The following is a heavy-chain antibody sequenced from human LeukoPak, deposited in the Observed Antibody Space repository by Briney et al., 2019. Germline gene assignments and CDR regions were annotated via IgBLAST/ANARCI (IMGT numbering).Heavy chain of an antibody. Sequence: GGSLRLSCAASGFTFSNYGMSWVRQAPGKGLEWVSAISATGGSTYYADSVKGRFIISRDDSKNTLYLQMNSLRAEDTAVYYCAKPSDCSGGSCYYYGMDVWGQGTTVTVSS. V-gene: IGHV3-23*01. D-gene: IGHD2-15*01. J-gene: IGHJ6*02. CDR1: GFTFSNYG. CDR2: ISATGGST. CDR3: AKPSDCSGGSCYYYGMDV.